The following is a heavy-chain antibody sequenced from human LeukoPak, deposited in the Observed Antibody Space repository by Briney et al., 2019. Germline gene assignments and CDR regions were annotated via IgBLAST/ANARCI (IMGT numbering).Heavy chain of an antibody. Sequence: PGGSLRLSCAASGFTFSSYTMNWVRQAPGKGLEWVSYISGSSTNIYYADSVKGRFTISRHNARNSLYLQMNSLRAEDTAVYYCARDDAVTASLDYWGQGTLVTVSS. V-gene: IGHV3-48*01. CDR2: ISGSSTNI. D-gene: IGHD2-21*02. CDR3: ARDDAVTASLDY. J-gene: IGHJ4*02. CDR1: GFTFSSYT.